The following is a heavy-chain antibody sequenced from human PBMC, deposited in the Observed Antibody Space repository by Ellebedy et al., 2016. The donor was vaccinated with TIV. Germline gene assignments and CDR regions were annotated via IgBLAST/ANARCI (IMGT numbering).Heavy chain of an antibody. CDR2: ISYDGSNK. J-gene: IGHJ4*02. CDR1: GFTFSSYA. V-gene: IGHV3-30-3*01. CDR3: ARGAPNAWYNDY. D-gene: IGHD1-14*01. Sequence: GESLKISCAASGFTFSSYAMHWVRQAPGKGLAWVAVISYDGSNKYYADSVKGRFTCSRDNAKNTVYLQMNSLRDEDTAVYYCARGAPNAWYNDYWGQGTLVTVSS.